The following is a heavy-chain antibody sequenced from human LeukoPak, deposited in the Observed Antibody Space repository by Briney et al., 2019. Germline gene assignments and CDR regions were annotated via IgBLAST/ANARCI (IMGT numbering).Heavy chain of an antibody. Sequence: ASVKVSCKASGYTLTSYYMHWVRQAPGQGLEWMGWISAYNGNTKYAQKFQGRVTMTTDTSTSTAYMELRSLRSDDTAMYYCARDWEIRKADYWGQGTLVTVSS. V-gene: IGHV1-18*04. CDR1: GYTLTSYY. D-gene: IGHD1-26*01. CDR3: ARDWEIRKADY. J-gene: IGHJ4*02. CDR2: ISAYNGNT.